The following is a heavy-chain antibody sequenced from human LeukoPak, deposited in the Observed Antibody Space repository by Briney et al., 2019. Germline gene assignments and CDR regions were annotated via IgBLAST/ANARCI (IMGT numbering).Heavy chain of an antibody. CDR1: GFTFSSYA. J-gene: IGHJ3*02. V-gene: IGHV3-23*01. CDR2: ISGGGGST. D-gene: IGHD5-12*01. Sequence: PGGSLRLSCAASGFTFSSYAMSWVRQAPGKGLEWVSDISGGGGSTYYADSVKGRFTISRDNSKNTLYLQMHSLRAEDTAVYYCAIYSGYGTSAFDIWDQGTMVTVSS. CDR3: AIYSGYGTSAFDI.